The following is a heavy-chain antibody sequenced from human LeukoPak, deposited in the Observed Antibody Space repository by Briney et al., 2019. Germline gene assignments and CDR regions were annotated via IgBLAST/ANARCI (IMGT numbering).Heavy chain of an antibody. Sequence: GGSLRLSCAASGFTFSSYAMSWVRQAPGKGLEWVSSISGSGGSTYYADSVKGRFTISRDNSKNTLYLQMNSLRAEDTAVYYCAKDRPLEMATITVDYWGQGTLVTVSS. D-gene: IGHD5-24*01. J-gene: IGHJ4*02. CDR3: AKDRPLEMATITVDY. CDR1: GFTFSSYA. V-gene: IGHV3-23*01. CDR2: ISGSGGST.